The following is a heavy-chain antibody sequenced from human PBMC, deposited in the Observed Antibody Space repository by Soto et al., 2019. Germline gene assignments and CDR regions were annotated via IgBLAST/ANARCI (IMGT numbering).Heavy chain of an antibody. J-gene: IGHJ4*02. CDR3: AKSQEIGTHFFDS. V-gene: IGHV3-13*01. Sequence: PGGSLTLSCEASGFTFSGFDMHWVRQPTGKGLEWVSSIGTAGDTYYAVSVKGRLTISRDNAKNSLSLQMNSLRAGDMAVYFCAKSQEIGTHFFDSWGQGTQVTVSS. CDR2: IGTAGDT. CDR1: GFTFSGFD. D-gene: IGHD6-13*01.